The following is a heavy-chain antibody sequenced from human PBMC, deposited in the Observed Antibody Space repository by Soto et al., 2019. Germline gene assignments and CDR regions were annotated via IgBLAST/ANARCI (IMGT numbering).Heavy chain of an antibody. V-gene: IGHV1-46*01. Sequence: ASVKVSCKASGYTFTSYYMHWVRQAPGQGLEWMGITNPSGGSTSYAQKFQGRVTMTRDTSTSTVYMELSSLRSEDTAVYYCARGTYGSGSYDISGYYYGMDVWGQGTTVTVSS. CDR1: GYTFTSYY. D-gene: IGHD3-10*01. J-gene: IGHJ6*02. CDR3: ARGTYGSGSYDISGYYYGMDV. CDR2: TNPSGGST.